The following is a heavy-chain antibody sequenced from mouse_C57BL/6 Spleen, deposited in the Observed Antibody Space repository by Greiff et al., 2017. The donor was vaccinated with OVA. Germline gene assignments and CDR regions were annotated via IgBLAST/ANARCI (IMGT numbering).Heavy chain of an antibody. V-gene: IGHV1-64*01. Sequence: QVQLQQPGAELVKPGASVKLSCKASGYTFTSYWMHWVKQRPGQGLEWIGMIHPNSSSTNYNEKFKSKATLTVDKSSSTAYMQLSSLTSEDSAVYYCASYGYDGAGFAYWGQGTLVTVSA. D-gene: IGHD2-2*01. J-gene: IGHJ3*01. CDR2: IHPNSSST. CDR1: GYTFTSYW. CDR3: ASYGYDGAGFAY.